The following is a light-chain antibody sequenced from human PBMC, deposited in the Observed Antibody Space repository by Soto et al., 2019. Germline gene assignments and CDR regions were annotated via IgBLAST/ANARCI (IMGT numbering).Light chain of an antibody. V-gene: IGKV1-9*01. Sequence: DIQLTQSPSFLSASVGDRVTITCRASQGISSDLAWYRQKPGKAPEVLIYPASTLQSGVPSRFSGTGSGTEFTLTVSSLQPEDFATYYCQQYNNWPPWTFGQGTKVDIK. CDR1: QGISSD. CDR3: QQYNNWPPWT. CDR2: PAS. J-gene: IGKJ1*01.